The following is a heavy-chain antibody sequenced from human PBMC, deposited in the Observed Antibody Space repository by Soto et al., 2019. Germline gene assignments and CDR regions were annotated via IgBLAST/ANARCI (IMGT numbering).Heavy chain of an antibody. CDR2: ISYDGSNK. D-gene: IGHD3-9*01. CDR1: GFTFSSYG. J-gene: IGHJ6*02. Sequence: PGGSLRLSCAASGFTFSSYGMHWVRQAPGKGLEWVAVISYDGSNKYYADSVKGRFTISRDNSKNTLYLQMNSLRAEDTAVYYCAKGERHYDILTGYFYYYYGMDVWGQGTTVTVSS. CDR3: AKGERHYDILTGYFYYYYGMDV. V-gene: IGHV3-30*18.